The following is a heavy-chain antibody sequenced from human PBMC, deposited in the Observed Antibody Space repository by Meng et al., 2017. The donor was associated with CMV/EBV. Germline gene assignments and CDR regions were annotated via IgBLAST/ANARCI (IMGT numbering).Heavy chain of an antibody. Sequence: GGSLRLSCAASGFTFSSYSMNWVRQAPGKGLEWVSSISSSSSYIYYADSVKGRFTISRDNAKNSLYLQMNSLRAEDTAVYYCARDSRDYDFWSGRRRYYYYGMDVWGQETTVTVSS. J-gene: IGHJ6*02. CDR3: ARDSRDYDFWSGRRRYYYYGMDV. D-gene: IGHD3-3*01. CDR1: GFTFSSYS. CDR2: ISSSSSYI. V-gene: IGHV3-21*01.